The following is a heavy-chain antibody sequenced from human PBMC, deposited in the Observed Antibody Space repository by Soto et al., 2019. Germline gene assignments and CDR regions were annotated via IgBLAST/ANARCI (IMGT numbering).Heavy chain of an antibody. CDR1: GGTFSSYT. V-gene: IGHV1-69*02. D-gene: IGHD3-10*01. Sequence: QVQLVQSGAEVKKPGSSVKVSCKASGGTFSSYTISWVRQAPGQGLEWMGRIIPILGIANYAQKFQGRVKITADKSTSTAYMELSSLRSEETAVYYCASLMSSGYYYGMDVWGQGTTVTVSS. CDR2: IIPILGIA. CDR3: ASLMSSGYYYGMDV. J-gene: IGHJ6*02.